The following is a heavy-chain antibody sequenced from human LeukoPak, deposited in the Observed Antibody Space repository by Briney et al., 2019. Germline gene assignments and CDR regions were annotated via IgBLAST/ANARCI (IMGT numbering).Heavy chain of an antibody. CDR1: GDTFTTYV. CDR3: ARDSGAGSFGYYFDH. J-gene: IGHJ4*02. D-gene: IGHD5-18*01. V-gene: IGHV1-3*04. Sequence: ASVKVSCRASGDTFTTYVIHWVRQAPGQRLEWMGWINTGNGNTKYSQKFQDRVTITRDTSAGTAYMELSSLTSEDTAVYYCARDSGAGSFGYYFDHWGQGTLVTVSS. CDR2: INTGNGNT.